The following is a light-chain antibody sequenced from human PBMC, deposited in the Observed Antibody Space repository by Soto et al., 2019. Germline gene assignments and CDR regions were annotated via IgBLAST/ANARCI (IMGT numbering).Light chain of an antibody. J-gene: IGKJ5*01. Sequence: DIHMTQXPSXXXXSXXXSXTVXCRARQNIDTYLNWHQVKPGKAPKLLIYDASILERGVPSRFSGSGSGTEYTFTISNLQPEDIGTYYCQQYGNLPTFGQGTRLEI. CDR3: QQYGNLPT. V-gene: IGKV1-33*01. CDR1: QNIDTY. CDR2: DAS.